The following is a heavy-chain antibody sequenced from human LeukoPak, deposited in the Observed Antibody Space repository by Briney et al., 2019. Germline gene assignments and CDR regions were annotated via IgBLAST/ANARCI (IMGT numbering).Heavy chain of an antibody. Sequence: GRSLRLSCAASGFTFSSYTMNWVRQAPGKGLEWVANIKQDGSEKYYVDSVKGRFTISRDNAKNSLYLQMNSLRGDDTAVYYCARDLASTGTQGWFDPWGQGTVVTVSS. D-gene: IGHD1-1*01. V-gene: IGHV3-7*01. CDR1: GFTFSSYT. CDR3: ARDLASTGTQGWFDP. CDR2: IKQDGSEK. J-gene: IGHJ5*02.